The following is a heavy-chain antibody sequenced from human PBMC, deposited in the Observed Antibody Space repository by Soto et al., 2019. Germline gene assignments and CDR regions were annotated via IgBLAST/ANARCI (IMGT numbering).Heavy chain of an antibody. Sequence: EVQLVASGGGLVQPGGSLRLSCAASGFTFSSYWMHWVRQAPGKGLVWVSRINSDGSSTSYADSVKGRFTISRDNAKNTLYLQMNSLRAEDTAVYYCAREAVIAAAGFDYWGQGTLVTVSS. CDR1: GFTFSSYW. CDR2: INSDGSST. D-gene: IGHD6-13*01. CDR3: AREAVIAAAGFDY. V-gene: IGHV3-74*01. J-gene: IGHJ4*02.